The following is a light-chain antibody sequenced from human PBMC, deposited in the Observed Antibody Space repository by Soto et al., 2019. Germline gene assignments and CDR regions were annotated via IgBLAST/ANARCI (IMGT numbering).Light chain of an antibody. J-gene: IGLJ1*01. CDR2: DVS. V-gene: IGLV2-14*01. CDR1: SSDVGGYNY. CDR3: SSYTSSSTPFYV. Sequence: QSVLTQPASVSGSPGQSITISCTGTSSDVGGYNYVSWYQQHPGKAPKLMIYDVSNRPSGVSKRFSGSKSGNTASLTISGLQTEDESDYYCSSYTSSSTPFYVFGTGTKVTVL.